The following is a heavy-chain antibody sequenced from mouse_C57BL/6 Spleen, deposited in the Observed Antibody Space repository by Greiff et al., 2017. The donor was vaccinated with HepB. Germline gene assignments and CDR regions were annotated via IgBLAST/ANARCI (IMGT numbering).Heavy chain of an antibody. CDR1: GYAFSSSW. CDR2: IYPGDGDT. J-gene: IGHJ2*01. D-gene: IGHD1-1*01. V-gene: IGHV1-82*01. CDR3: ASSYYYGSSFREKFDY. Sequence: QVQLQQSGPELVKPGASVKISCKASGYAFSSSWMNWVKQRPGKGLEWIGRIYPGDGDTNYNGKFKGKATLTADKSSSTAYMQLSSLTSEDSAVYFCASSYYYGSSFREKFDYWGQGTTLTVSS.